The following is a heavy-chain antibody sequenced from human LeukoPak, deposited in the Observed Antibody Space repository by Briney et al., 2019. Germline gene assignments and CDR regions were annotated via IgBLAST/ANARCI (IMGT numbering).Heavy chain of an antibody. CDR3: ARGRAYGGYEGRY. V-gene: IGHV1-69*06. CDR1: RGTFSSYA. CDR2: IIPIFGTA. Sequence: ASVKVSCKASRGTFSSYAISWVRQAPGQGLEWMGGIIPIFGTANYAQKFQGRVTITADKSTSTAYMELSSMRSEDTAVYYCARGRAYGGYEGRYWGQGTLVTVSS. D-gene: IGHD5-12*01. J-gene: IGHJ4*02.